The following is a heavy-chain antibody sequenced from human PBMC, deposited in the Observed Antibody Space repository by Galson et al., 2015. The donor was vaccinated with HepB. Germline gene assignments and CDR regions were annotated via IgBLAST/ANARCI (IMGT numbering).Heavy chain of an antibody. D-gene: IGHD5-12*01. CDR1: GYTFSSYA. Sequence: SVKVSCKASGYTFSSYAISWVRQAPGQGLEWMGWISGYNGNTNSAQKFQGRVTMTTDTSTSTAYMELRSLRSDDTAVYYCARDIVVTDVPFDYWGQGTLVTVSS. CDR3: ARDIVVTDVPFDY. J-gene: IGHJ4*02. CDR2: ISGYNGNT. V-gene: IGHV1-18*01.